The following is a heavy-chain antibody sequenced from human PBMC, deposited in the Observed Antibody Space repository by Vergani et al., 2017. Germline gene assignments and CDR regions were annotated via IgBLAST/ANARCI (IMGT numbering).Heavy chain of an antibody. CDR2: IYYSENK. J-gene: IGHJ5*02. D-gene: IGHD3-16*01. Sequence: QVQPQESGPGLVKSSETLSLTCSVSFDSIRNLYCNWIRQPPGKGLEWIGSIYYSENKFYNPSLESRVTLSIDTTKNQFSLKLKSVTAADTAVYYCARCFRDEGMIYGGTVENWFDPWGQGTLVTVSS. CDR3: ARCFRDEGMIYGGTVENWFDP. CDR1: FDSIRNLY. V-gene: IGHV4-59*04.